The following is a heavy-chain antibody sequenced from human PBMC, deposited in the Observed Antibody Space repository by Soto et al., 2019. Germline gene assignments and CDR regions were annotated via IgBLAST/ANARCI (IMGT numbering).Heavy chain of an antibody. D-gene: IGHD6-19*01. V-gene: IGHV4-39*01. CDR3: ASHYCSGYRNWFDS. CDR2: IYYSGST. CDR1: GGSINSSSYF. J-gene: IGHJ5*01. Sequence: SETLSLTCSVPGGSINSSSYFWGWVRQPPGKGLEWIGSIYYSGSTYYNPSLRSRVTISVDTSKNQFSLKLSSVTAADTAVFYCASHYCSGYRNWFDSWGQGTLVTVSS.